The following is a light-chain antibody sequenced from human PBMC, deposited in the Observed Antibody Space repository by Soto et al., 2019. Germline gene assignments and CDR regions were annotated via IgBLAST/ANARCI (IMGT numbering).Light chain of an antibody. CDR3: TSYTSSSTWV. V-gene: IGLV2-14*01. Sequence: QSALTQPASVSGSPVQSITISCTGSSSDVGGYNYVYRYQQHPGKAPKLLIYEVSNRPSGVSNRFSGSKSGNTASLTISGLQAEDEADYYCTSYTSSSTWVFGGGTKLTVL. CDR1: SSDVGGYNY. CDR2: EVS. J-gene: IGLJ3*02.